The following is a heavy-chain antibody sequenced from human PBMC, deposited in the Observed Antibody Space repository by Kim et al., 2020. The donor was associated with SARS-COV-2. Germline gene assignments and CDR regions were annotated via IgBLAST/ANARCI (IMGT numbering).Heavy chain of an antibody. CDR2: ISYDGSNK. D-gene: IGHD1-20*01. CDR3: AKDPSAYNWNDENYFDY. CDR1: GFTFSSYG. Sequence: GGSLRLSCAASGFTFSSYGMHWVRQAPGKGLEWVAVISYDGSNKYYADSVKGRFTISRDNSKNTLYLQMNSLRAEDTAVYYCAKDPSAYNWNDENYFDYWGQGTLVTVSS. V-gene: IGHV3-30*18. J-gene: IGHJ4*02.